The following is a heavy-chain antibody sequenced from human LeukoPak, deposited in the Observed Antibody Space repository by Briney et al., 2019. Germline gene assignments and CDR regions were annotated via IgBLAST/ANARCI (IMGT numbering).Heavy chain of an antibody. D-gene: IGHD3-10*01. CDR2: IDTDGSST. CDR1: GFTFNTYW. J-gene: IGHJ4*02. Sequence: PGGSLRLSCAASGFTFNTYWMHWVRQAPGKGLVWVSLIDTDGSSTPYADSVKGRFTISRDNAKNTLYLQMNSLRAEDTAVYYCARVGGSSDFDYWGQGTLVTVSS. V-gene: IGHV3-74*01. CDR3: ARVGGSSDFDY.